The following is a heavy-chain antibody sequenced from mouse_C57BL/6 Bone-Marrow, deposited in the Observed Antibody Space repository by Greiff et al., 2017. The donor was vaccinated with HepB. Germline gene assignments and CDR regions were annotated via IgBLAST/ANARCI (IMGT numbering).Heavy chain of an antibody. V-gene: IGHV1-69*01. CDR1: GYTFTSYW. Sequence: QVQLQQPGAELVMPGASVKLSCKASGYTFTSYWMHWVKQRPGQGLEWIGEIDPSDSYTNYNQKFKGKSTWTVDKSSSTAYMQLSSLTSEDSAVYYCAKTAQATHFDYWGQGTTLTVSS. D-gene: IGHD3-2*02. CDR3: AKTAQATHFDY. J-gene: IGHJ2*01. CDR2: IDPSDSYT.